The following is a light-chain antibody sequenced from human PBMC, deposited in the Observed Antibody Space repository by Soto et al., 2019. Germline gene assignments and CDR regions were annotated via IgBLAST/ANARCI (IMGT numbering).Light chain of an antibody. CDR2: GAS. CDR3: QQYNNWPPYT. V-gene: IGKV3-15*01. Sequence: EIVMTQSPATLSVSPGERATLSCRASQSISSNLAWYQQKPGQAPSLLIYGASTRATGIPARFSGSGSGTEFTLTISSLQSEDFAVYYCQQYNNWPPYTFGKGTKLDIK. CDR1: QSISSN. J-gene: IGKJ2*01.